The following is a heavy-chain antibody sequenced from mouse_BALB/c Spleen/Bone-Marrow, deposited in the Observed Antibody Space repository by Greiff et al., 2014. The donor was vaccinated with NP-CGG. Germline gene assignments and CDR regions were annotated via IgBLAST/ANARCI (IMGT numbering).Heavy chain of an antibody. V-gene: IGHV5-12-1*01. CDR1: GFAFSSYD. J-gene: IGHJ4*01. CDR3: ARHEDGYYDAMDY. D-gene: IGHD2-3*01. Sequence: EVKVVESGGGLVKPGGSLKLSCAASGFAFSSYDMSWVRQTPEKRLEWVAYISSGGGSTYYPDTVKGRFTISRDNAKNTLYLQMSGLKSEDTAMYYCARHEDGYYDAMDYWGQGTSVTVSS. CDR2: ISSGGGST.